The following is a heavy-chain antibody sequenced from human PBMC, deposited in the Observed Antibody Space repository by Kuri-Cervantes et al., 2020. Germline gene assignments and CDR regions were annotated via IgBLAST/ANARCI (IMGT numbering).Heavy chain of an antibody. CDR1: GFTFSDYY. V-gene: IGHV3-11*04. Sequence: GGSLRLSCAASGFTFSDYYMSWIRQAPGEGLEWVSYISSSGSTIYYADSVKGRFTISRDNSKNTLYLQMNSLRAEDTVVYYCAREWDPDTAMVNGGAFDIWGQGTMDTVSS. CDR3: AREWDPDTAMVNGGAFDI. J-gene: IGHJ3*02. CDR2: ISSSGSTI. D-gene: IGHD5-18*01.